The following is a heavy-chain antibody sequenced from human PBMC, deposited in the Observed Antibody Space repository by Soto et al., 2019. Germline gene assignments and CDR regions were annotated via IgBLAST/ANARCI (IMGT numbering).Heavy chain of an antibody. V-gene: IGHV5-51*01. CDR3: ARLLCLSASCYTGSRHVFDY. CDR2: IYPPASDA. D-gene: IGHD2-2*02. CDR1: GYSFSNYW. Sequence: EVQLLQSRAEVEKPGESLKISCKGSGYSFSNYWIAWLRKMPGKGLEWMWIIYPPASDARYSPSLQGQVTLSVDNSISTAYLQWSSLNATDTAMYYCARLLCLSASCYTGSRHVFDYWGQGALVTVSS. J-gene: IGHJ4*02.